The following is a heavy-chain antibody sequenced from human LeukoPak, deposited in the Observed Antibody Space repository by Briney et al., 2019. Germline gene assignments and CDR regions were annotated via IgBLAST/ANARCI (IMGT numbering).Heavy chain of an antibody. J-gene: IGHJ4*02. V-gene: IGHV4-59*08. CDR2: IYYSGST. Sequence: SSETLSLTCTVSGGSISSYYWSWIRQSPGKGLEWIGYIYYSGSTNYNPSLKSRVTISVDTSKNQFSLKLSSVTAADTAVYYCATASTTVTYFDYWGQGTLVTVSS. CDR1: GGSISSYY. CDR3: ATASTTVTYFDY. D-gene: IGHD4-17*01.